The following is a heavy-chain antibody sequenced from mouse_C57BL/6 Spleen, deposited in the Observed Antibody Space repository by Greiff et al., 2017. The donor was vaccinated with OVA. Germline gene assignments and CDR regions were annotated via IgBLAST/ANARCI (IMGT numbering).Heavy chain of an antibody. CDR3: ARDYGSRGGYYFDY. CDR1: GYTFTDYN. D-gene: IGHD1-1*01. V-gene: IGHV1-18*01. CDR2: INPNNGGT. Sequence: VQLQQSGPELVKPGASVKIPCKASGYTFTDYNMDWVKQSHGKSLEWIGDINPNNGGTIYNQKFKGKATLTVDKSSSTAYMELRSLTSEDTAVYYCARDYGSRGGYYFDYWGQGTTLTVSS. J-gene: IGHJ2*01.